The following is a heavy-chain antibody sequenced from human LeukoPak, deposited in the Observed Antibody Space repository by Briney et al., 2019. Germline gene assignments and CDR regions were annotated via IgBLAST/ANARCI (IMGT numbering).Heavy chain of an antibody. CDR3: AGGDEMVLYFDY. D-gene: IGHD3-10*01. V-gene: IGHV4-4*02. CDR2: IYHSGST. Sequence: PSETLSLTCAVSGGSISSSNWWSWVRQPPGKVLEWIGEIYHSGSTNYNPSLKSRVTISVDTSKNQFSLKLSSVTAADTAVYYCAGGDEMVLYFDYWGQGTLVTVSS. J-gene: IGHJ4*02. CDR1: GGSISSSNW.